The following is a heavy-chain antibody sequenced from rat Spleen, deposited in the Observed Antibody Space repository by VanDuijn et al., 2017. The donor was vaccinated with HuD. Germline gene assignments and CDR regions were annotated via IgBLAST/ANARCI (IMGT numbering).Heavy chain of an antibody. CDR1: GFTFSNFD. D-gene: IGHD1-1*01. Sequence: EVRLVESGGGLVQPGRSLKISCAASGFTFSNFDLAWVRQAPTKGLEWVASISPSGGTTYYRDPVKGRFNVAKDDAKSTLYLQMDSLRSEDTATYYCASRYYSGPLSVGFDYWGQGVMVTVSS. V-gene: IGHV5-25*01. J-gene: IGHJ2*01. CDR2: ISPSGGTT. CDR3: ASRYYSGPLSVGFDY.